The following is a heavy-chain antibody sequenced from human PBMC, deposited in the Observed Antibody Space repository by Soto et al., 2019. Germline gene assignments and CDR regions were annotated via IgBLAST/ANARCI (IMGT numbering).Heavy chain of an antibody. CDR1: GFTFSTYG. D-gene: IGHD3-9*01. Sequence: GVLRLSCAASGFTFSTYGMHWVRQAPGKGLEWVAVISYDGSNKYYADSVKGRFTISRDNAKNSLYLQMNSLRDEDTAVYYCARDVEVRYFDWLIRYGMDVWGQGTTVTVSS. CDR3: ARDVEVRYFDWLIRYGMDV. J-gene: IGHJ6*02. CDR2: ISYDGSNK. V-gene: IGHV3-30*03.